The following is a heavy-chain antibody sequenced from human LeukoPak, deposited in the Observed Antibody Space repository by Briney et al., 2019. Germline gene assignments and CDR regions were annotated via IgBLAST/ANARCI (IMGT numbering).Heavy chain of an antibody. CDR1: GFTFSSYG. CDR2: MQYDGHNE. V-gene: IGHV3-30*02. CDR3: ARNYYDSSGAGFDY. Sequence: GGSLRLSCVTSGFTFSSYGMHWVRQAPGKGLEWVAFMQYDGHNEYYIDSVKGRFSISRDNSHNTLYLQMNSLRPEDTAVYYCARNYYDSSGAGFDYWGQGTLVTVSS. D-gene: IGHD3-22*01. J-gene: IGHJ4*02.